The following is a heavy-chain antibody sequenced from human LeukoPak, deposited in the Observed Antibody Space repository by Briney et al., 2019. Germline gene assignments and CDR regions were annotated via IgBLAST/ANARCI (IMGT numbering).Heavy chain of an antibody. CDR1: GYSFTSYW. CDR2: IDPSDSYT. J-gene: IGHJ4*02. V-gene: IGHV5-10-1*01. Sequence: PGESLRISCKGSGYSFTSYWINWVRQMPGKGLEWMGRIDPSDSYTNYSPSFQGHVTISADKSISTVYLQWSSLKASDTAMYYCARHSAGIVVAGKWGQGTLVTVSS. D-gene: IGHD6-19*01. CDR3: ARHSAGIVVAGK.